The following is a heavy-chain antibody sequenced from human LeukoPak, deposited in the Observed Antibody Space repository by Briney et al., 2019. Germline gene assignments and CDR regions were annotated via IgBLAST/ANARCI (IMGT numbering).Heavy chain of an antibody. J-gene: IGHJ4*02. Sequence: ASVKVSCKGSGYTFTAYYMDWERHAPGQGLEWMGRINPNSGGTNYAQKFQGRVTMTGDTSISTAYMELSGLTSDDTAVYYCASGLGGNYPGNWGQGTQVTVSS. V-gene: IGHV1-2*02. D-gene: IGHD2-21*01. CDR2: INPNSGGT. CDR1: GYTFTAYY. CDR3: ASGLGGNYPGN.